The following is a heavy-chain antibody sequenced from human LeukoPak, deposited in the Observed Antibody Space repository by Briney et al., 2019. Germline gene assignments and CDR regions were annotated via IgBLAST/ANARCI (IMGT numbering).Heavy chain of an antibody. CDR1: GDSISGYY. Sequence: PSETLSLTCTVSGDSISGYYWSWIRQPPGEGLEWIGYIYNSGSTNYNPSLKSRVTMSLDTSKNQFSLKLTSVTAADTAVYYCARGGIPVAYLDVWGQGTTVTVSS. CDR3: ARGGIPVAYLDV. J-gene: IGHJ6*02. D-gene: IGHD6-19*01. CDR2: IYNSGST. V-gene: IGHV4-59*01.